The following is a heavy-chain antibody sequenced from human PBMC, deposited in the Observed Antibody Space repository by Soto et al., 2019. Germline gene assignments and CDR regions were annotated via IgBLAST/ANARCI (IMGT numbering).Heavy chain of an antibody. CDR2: ICYSGST. D-gene: IGHD6-13*01. V-gene: IGHV4-39*01. Sequence: PSETLSLTCTVSGGSISSSSYYWGWIRQPPGKGLEWIGSICYSGSTYYNPSLKSRVTISVDTSKNQFSLKLSSVTAADTAVYYCARLRIAAAGPDYWGQGTLVTVSS. J-gene: IGHJ4*02. CDR1: GGSISSSSYY. CDR3: ARLRIAAAGPDY.